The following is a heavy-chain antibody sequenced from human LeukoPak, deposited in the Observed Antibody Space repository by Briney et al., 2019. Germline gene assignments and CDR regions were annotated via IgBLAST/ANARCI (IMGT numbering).Heavy chain of an antibody. CDR2: ISGTSTTI. V-gene: IGHV3-48*01. J-gene: IGHJ4*02. D-gene: IGHD1-26*01. Sequence: GGSLRLSCTASGFTFSTYWMNWVRQAPGKGLEWVSFISGTSTTIDYADSVKGRFTISRDNAQNSLYLQMNSLRGEDTAVYYCATSGNYRFDYWGQGTLVTVSS. CDR1: GFTFSTYW. CDR3: ATSGNYRFDY.